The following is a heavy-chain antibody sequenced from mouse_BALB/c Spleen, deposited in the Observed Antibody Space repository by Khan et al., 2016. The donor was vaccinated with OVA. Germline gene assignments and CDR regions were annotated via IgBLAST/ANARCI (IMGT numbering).Heavy chain of an antibody. CDR2: IFPGSVST. V-gene: IGHV1-9*01. CDR3: ARGGYGGFAY. J-gene: IGHJ3*01. D-gene: IGHD2-2*01. Sequence: QVQLQQSGGDLMKPGASVKISCKATGYTFSSYWIEWVKQRPGHGLEWIGQIFPGSVSTTYNEKFKGKATFTADTSSNTAYTQHSSLTHEDSAVYYGARGGYGGFAYGGQGTLVTVSA. CDR1: GYTFSSYW.